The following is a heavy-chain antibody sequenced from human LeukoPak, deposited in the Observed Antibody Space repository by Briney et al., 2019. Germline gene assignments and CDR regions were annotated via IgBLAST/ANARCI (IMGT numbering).Heavy chain of an antibody. CDR3: ARGPILLWIHNGMDV. J-gene: IGHJ6*02. V-gene: IGHV3-49*04. Sequence: PGGSLRLSCLGSGFIFGEHAISWVRQAPGKALEWVGLIRSEAYGETTEYAASVSGRFIISRDNTRGIAYLQMNNLKIEDTAVYYCARGPILLWIHNGMDVWGPGTTVTVSS. CDR2: IRSEAYGETT. CDR1: GFIFGEHA. D-gene: IGHD3-10*01.